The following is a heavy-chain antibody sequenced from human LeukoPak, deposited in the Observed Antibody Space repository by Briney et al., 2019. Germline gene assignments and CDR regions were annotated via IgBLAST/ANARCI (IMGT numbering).Heavy chain of an antibody. CDR3: ARRARATGTTAPVDC. J-gene: IGHJ4*02. CDR2: ISAYNGNT. CDR1: GYTFTSYG. V-gene: IGHV1-18*01. D-gene: IGHD1-1*01. Sequence: GASVKVSCKASGYTFTSYGISWVRQAPGQGLEWMGWISAYNGNTNYAQKLQGRVTMTTDTSTSTAYMELRSLRSDDTAVYYCARRARATGTTAPVDCWGQGTLVTVSS.